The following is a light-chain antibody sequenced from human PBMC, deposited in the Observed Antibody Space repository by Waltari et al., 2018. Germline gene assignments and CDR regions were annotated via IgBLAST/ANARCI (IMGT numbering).Light chain of an antibody. V-gene: IGLV2-14*03. CDR2: DVV. Sequence: QSVLTQPASVSGSPGQSITISCTGTSSDVGGYDYVSWYQQSPGKAPKLIIYDVVKRPSGVSNRFSASKADNPASLTISGLQAEDEGDYYCCSYKRGATWVFGGGTALTVL. J-gene: IGLJ3*02. CDR3: CSYKRGATWV. CDR1: SSDVGGYDY.